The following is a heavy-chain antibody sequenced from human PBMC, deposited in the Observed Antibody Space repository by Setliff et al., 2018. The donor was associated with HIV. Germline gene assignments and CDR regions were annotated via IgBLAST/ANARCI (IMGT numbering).Heavy chain of an antibody. CDR1: GGSISSGIYY. Sequence: SETLSLTCTVSGGSISSGIYYWIWIRQPAGNGLEWIGHVYTTGGTNYNPSLTSRTTMSLDTSKNQFSLKLSSVTAADTVVFYCARLTTTYYYDSSAYYHPVWGQGTLVTVSS. CDR2: VYTTGGT. D-gene: IGHD3-22*01. J-gene: IGHJ4*02. CDR3: ARLTTTYYYDSSAYYHPV. V-gene: IGHV4-61*09.